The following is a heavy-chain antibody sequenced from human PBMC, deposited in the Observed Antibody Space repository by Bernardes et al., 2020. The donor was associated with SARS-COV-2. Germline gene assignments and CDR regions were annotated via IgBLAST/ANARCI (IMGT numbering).Heavy chain of an antibody. J-gene: IGHJ5*02. CDR1: SGSISNGDYY. V-gene: IGHV4-30-4*01. CDR3: ARVTLLWGGFDP. Sequence: SETLSLTCTVSSGSISNGDYYWSWIRQPPGKGLEWIGYIFYSGSTYYTPSLKSRVTISVDTSKNQYSLKLSSVTAADTAVYYCARVTLLWGGFDPWGQGTLVTVSS. CDR2: IFYSGST. D-gene: IGHD3-10*01.